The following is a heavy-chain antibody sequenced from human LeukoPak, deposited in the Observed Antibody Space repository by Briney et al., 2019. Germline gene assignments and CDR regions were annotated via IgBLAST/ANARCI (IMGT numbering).Heavy chain of an antibody. J-gene: IGHJ4*03. CDR3: ARLPHNYYDSSGAYFDY. CDR1: GGSISSSSYY. V-gene: IGHV4-39*01. Sequence: SETLSLTCTVSGGSISSSSYYWGWIRQPPGKGLEWIGSIYYSGSTYYNPSLKSRVTISVDTSKNQFSLKLSSVTAADTAVYYCARLPHNYYDSSGAYFDYWGQGTTVTVSS. D-gene: IGHD3-22*01. CDR2: IYYSGST.